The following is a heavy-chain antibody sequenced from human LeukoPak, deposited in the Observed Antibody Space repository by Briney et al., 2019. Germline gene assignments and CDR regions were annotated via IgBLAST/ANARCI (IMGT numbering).Heavy chain of an antibody. Sequence: SETLSLTCTVSGGSISSYYWSWIRQPPGKGLEWIGYIYYSGSTNYNPSLKSRVTISVDTSKNQFSLKLSSVTAADTAGYYWARRKVFWSGTNVFDFGAQGKRAPV. J-gene: IGHJ3*01. D-gene: IGHD3-3*01. CDR2: IYYSGST. CDR1: GGSISSYY. CDR3: ARRKVFWSGTNVFDF. V-gene: IGHV4-59*01.